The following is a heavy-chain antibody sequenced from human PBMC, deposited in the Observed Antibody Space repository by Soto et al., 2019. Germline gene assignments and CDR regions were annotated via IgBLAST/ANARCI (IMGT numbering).Heavy chain of an antibody. CDR3: ALGYCISTSCYSTGYYGMDV. Sequence: GASVKVSCKASGYTFTGYYMHWVRQAPGQGLEWMGWINPNSGGTNYAQKFQGWVTMTRDTSISTAYMELSRLRSDDTAVYYCALGYCISTSCYSTGYYGMDVWGQGTAVTVS. CDR2: INPNSGGT. V-gene: IGHV1-2*04. J-gene: IGHJ6*02. D-gene: IGHD2-2*01. CDR1: GYTFTGYY.